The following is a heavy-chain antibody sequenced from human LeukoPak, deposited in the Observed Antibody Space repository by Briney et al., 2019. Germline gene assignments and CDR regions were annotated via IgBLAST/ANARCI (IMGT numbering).Heavy chain of an antibody. J-gene: IGHJ3*02. D-gene: IGHD4-11*01. CDR1: GGSLSSGDYY. Sequence: PSETLSLTCTVSGGSLSSGDYYWGWIRQPPGKGLEWLGYIYYSGSTYYNPSLKSRVTISVDTSKNQSSLKLSSVTAADTAVYYCARDRDYSNNDAFDIWGQGTMVTVSS. V-gene: IGHV4-30-4*08. CDR2: IYYSGST. CDR3: ARDRDYSNNDAFDI.